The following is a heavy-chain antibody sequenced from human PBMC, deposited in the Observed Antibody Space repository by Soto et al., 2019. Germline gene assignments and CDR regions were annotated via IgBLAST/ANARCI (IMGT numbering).Heavy chain of an antibody. D-gene: IGHD1-1*01. CDR1: GFTFSSFA. CDR2: ISGSGGST. V-gene: IGHV3-23*01. Sequence: EVQLLESGGGLVQPGESLRLSCAASGFTFSSFAVSWVRQAPGKGLEWVSAISGSGGSTYHADSVKGRFTISRDNSKNTLYLQMNSLRAEDTAVYYCAKDVERWLQSNLDYWGQGALVTVSP. CDR3: AKDVERWLQSNLDY. J-gene: IGHJ4*02.